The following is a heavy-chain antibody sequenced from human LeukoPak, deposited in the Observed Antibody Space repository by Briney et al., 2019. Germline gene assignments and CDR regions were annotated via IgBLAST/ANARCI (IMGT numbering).Heavy chain of an antibody. CDR1: GATFSSYA. J-gene: IGHJ3*02. D-gene: IGHD2-15*01. V-gene: IGHV1-69*04. Sequence: ASVKVSCKASGATFSSYAINWVRQAPGQGLEWMGRIIPMLGTVNYAQKFQGRVTIIADKFTSTAYMEVSSLRSEDTAVYYCARDYSTDAFDIWGQGTMVTVSS. CDR2: IIPMLGTV. CDR3: ARDYSTDAFDI.